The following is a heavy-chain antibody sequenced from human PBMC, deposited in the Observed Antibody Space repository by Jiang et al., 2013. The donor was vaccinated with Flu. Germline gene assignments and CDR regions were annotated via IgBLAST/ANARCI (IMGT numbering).Heavy chain of an antibody. Sequence: LLKPSETLSLTCTVSGGSISSSSYYWGWIRQPPGKGLEWIGSIYYSGSTYYNPSLKSRVTISVDTSKNQFSLKLSSVTAADTAVYYCARHRRNYYFDYWGQGTLVTVSS. CDR2: IYYSGST. CDR3: ARHRRNYYFDY. V-gene: IGHV4-39*01. CDR1: GGSISSSSYY. J-gene: IGHJ4*02.